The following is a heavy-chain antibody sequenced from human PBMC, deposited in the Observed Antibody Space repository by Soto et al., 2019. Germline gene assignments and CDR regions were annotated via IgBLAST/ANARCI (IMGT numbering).Heavy chain of an antibody. CDR2: ISGSGGST. D-gene: IGHD3-3*01. Sequence: GGSLRLSCAASGFTFSSYAMSWVRQAPGKGLEWVSAISGSGGSTYYADSVKGRFTISRDNSKNTLYLQMNSLRAEDTAVYYCAKDGHHDFWRGYEPPPLVRWYYYYYMDVWGKGTTVTVSS. V-gene: IGHV3-23*01. J-gene: IGHJ6*03. CDR3: AKDGHHDFWRGYEPPPLVRWYYYYYMDV. CDR1: GFTFSSYA.